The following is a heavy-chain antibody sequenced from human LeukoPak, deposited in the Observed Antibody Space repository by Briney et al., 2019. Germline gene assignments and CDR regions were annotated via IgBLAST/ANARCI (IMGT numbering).Heavy chain of an antibody. J-gene: IGHJ4*02. Sequence: ASVKVSCKASGYTFTSYDINWVRQATGQGLEWMGWMNPNSGNTGYAQKFQGRVTMTRNTSISTAYMELSSLRSEDTAVYCCARDGVGATQADLDYWGQGTLVTVSS. D-gene: IGHD1-26*01. V-gene: IGHV1-8*01. CDR3: ARDGVGATQADLDY. CDR2: MNPNSGNT. CDR1: GYTFTSYD.